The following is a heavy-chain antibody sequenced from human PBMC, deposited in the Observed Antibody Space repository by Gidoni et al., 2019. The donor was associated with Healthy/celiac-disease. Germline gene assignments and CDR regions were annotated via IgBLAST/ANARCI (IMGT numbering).Heavy chain of an antibody. CDR1: GFTFSRSA. Sequence: QVQLVEAGGGAVQPGRSLRPSCAASGFTFSRSAMPWVRQAPGKGLEWVAVISYDGSNKYYADSVKGRFTISRDNSKNTLYLQMNSLRAEDTAVYYCARDKAYYDFWSGYYYYYYYGMDVWGQGTTVTVSS. J-gene: IGHJ6*02. V-gene: IGHV3-30-3*01. CDR3: ARDKAYYDFWSGYYYYYYYGMDV. D-gene: IGHD3-3*01. CDR2: ISYDGSNK.